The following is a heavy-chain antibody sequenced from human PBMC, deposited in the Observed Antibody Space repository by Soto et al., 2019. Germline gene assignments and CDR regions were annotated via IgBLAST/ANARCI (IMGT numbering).Heavy chain of an antibody. J-gene: IGHJ4*01. CDR2: IKPDGSDK. D-gene: IGHD3-9*01. V-gene: IGHV3-7*02. CDR3: MTGYGQ. Sequence: EVQLLESGGGLVQPGGSLRLSCAASGFIFSSDWMNWVRQAPGKGLEWVANIKPDGSDKYYVDSVKGRFAISRDNAKNSLYLQMDTLRVYDTAVYYCMTGYGQWGQGTLVTVSS. CDR1: GFIFSSDW.